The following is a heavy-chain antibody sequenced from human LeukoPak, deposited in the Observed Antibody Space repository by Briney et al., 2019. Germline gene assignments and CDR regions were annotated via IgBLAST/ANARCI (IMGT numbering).Heavy chain of an antibody. CDR1: GYRLSELS. J-gene: IGHJ6*03. Sequence: ASVKVSCKVSGYRLSELSMHWVRQAPGKGLEWMGGLDVEDDEPIYAQKFQGRVIMTEDTSTDTAYMELSSLRSEDTAVYYCATEATSPDYNYYMDVRGKGTTVTVSS. CDR3: ATEATSPDYNYYMDV. D-gene: IGHD2-2*01. CDR2: LDVEDDEP. V-gene: IGHV1-24*01.